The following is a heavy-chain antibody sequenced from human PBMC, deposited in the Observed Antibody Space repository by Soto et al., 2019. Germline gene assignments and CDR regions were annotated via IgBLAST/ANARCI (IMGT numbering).Heavy chain of an antibody. CDR3: AREGPRPYYYYGMDV. Sequence: QVQLVQSGAEVKKPGASVKVSCKSSGYTFSMSVISWVRQAPGQGLEWMGWISGYNGNTNYEQKFHDRVTMTTDTTTNTAYMELRSLRSDDTAVYYCAREGPRPYYYYGMDVWGQGTTVTVSS. J-gene: IGHJ6*02. V-gene: IGHV1-18*01. CDR1: GYTFSMSV. CDR2: ISGYNGNT.